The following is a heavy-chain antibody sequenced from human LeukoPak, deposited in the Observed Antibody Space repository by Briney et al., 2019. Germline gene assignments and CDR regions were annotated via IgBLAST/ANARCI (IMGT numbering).Heavy chain of an antibody. J-gene: IGHJ4*02. Sequence: PGGSLRLSCAASGFTFTTYWMSWVRQAPGKGLEWVANIKQDGSDKFYVDSVNGRFTISRDNAKNSLYLQMNTLRAEDTAIYYCATFSGAHHKTFDSWGQGTLVTVSS. D-gene: IGHD1-14*01. V-gene: IGHV3-7*01. CDR3: ATFSGAHHKTFDS. CDR1: GFTFTTYW. CDR2: IKQDGSDK.